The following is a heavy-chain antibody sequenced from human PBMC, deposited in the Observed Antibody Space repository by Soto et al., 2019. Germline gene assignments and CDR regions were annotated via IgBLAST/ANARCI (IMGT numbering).Heavy chain of an antibody. D-gene: IGHD3-22*01. CDR2: IYTSGST. CDR1: GGSISSYY. CDR3: ARDVPNYYDSSRRMRPDAFDI. J-gene: IGHJ3*02. V-gene: IGHV4-4*07. Sequence: PSETLSLTCTVSGGSISSYYWSWIRQPAGKGLEWIGRIYTSGSTNYNPSLKSRVTMSVDTSKNQFSLKLSSVTAADTAVYYCARDVPNYYDSSRRMRPDAFDIWGQGTMVTVSS.